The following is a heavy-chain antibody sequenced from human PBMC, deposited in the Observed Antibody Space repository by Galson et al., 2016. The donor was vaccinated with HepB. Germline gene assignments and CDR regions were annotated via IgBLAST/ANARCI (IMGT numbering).Heavy chain of an antibody. Sequence: SETLSLTCTVSGGSVSSDTYYWSWIRQPPGKGLEWIGYIYYNGNTNYNPSLKSRVTISVDTSKNQFSLKLSSVTAADTAVYYCARFRGGHDIWGQGTLVTVSS. D-gene: IGHD1-1*01. V-gene: IGHV4-61*01. CDR2: IYYNGNT. J-gene: IGHJ4*02. CDR1: GGSVSSDTYY. CDR3: ARFRGGHDI.